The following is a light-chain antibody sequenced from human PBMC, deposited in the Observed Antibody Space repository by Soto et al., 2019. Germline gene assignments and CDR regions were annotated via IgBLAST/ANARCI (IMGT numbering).Light chain of an antibody. CDR2: EGV. CDR1: NSDVGSYNL. Sequence: QSVLTQPASVSGSPGQSITISCTGTNSDVGSYNLVSWYQQHPGKAPKLMIYEGVKRPSGVPDRFSGSKSGTSASLAISGLQSEDEADYYCAAWHDSLNGPVFGGGTKLTVL. CDR3: AAWHDSLNGPV. J-gene: IGLJ3*02. V-gene: IGLV2-14*02.